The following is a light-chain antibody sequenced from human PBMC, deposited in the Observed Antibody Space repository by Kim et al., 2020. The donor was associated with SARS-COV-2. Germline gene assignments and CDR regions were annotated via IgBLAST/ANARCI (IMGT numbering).Light chain of an antibody. V-gene: IGLV2-14*03. CDR1: SSDIGAYNY. CDR2: DVT. Sequence: QSALTQPASVSGSPGQSITISCTGFSSDIGAYNYVSWFQQHPGKAPKLLIYDVTKWPSGISNRFSGSKSGNTASLTISGLQAEDEADYYCSSYSSSGAWVFGGGTQLTVL. CDR3: SSYSSSGAWV. J-gene: IGLJ3*02.